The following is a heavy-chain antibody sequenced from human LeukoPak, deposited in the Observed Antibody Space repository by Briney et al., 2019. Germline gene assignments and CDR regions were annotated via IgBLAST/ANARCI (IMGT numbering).Heavy chain of an antibody. CDR2: IYYSGST. J-gene: IGHJ3*02. D-gene: IGHD2-2*01. CDR1: GGSISSGDYY. CDR3: ASSTPSRAFDI. V-gene: IGHV4-30-4*08. Sequence: SQTLSLTCTVSGGSISSGDYYWSWIRQPPGKGLEWIGYIYYSGSTYYNPSLKSRVTISVDTSKNQFSLKLSSMTAADTAVYYCASSTPSRAFDIWGQGTMVTVSS.